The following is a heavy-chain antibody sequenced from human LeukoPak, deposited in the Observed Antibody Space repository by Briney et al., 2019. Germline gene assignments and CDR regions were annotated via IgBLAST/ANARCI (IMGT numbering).Heavy chain of an antibody. Sequence: PGGSLRLSCAASGFTFSSYEMNWVRQAPGKGLEWVTYISSSGSTIYYADSVKGRFTISRDNAKNSLYLQMNSLGAEDTAVYYCARERYCSSTSCYAALFDYWGQGTLVTVSS. J-gene: IGHJ4*02. CDR2: ISSSGSTI. CDR3: ARERYCSSTSCYAALFDY. CDR1: GFTFSSYE. D-gene: IGHD2-2*01. V-gene: IGHV3-48*03.